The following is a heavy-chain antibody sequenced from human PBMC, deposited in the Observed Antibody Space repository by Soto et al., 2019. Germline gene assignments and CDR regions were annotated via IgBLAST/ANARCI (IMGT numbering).Heavy chain of an antibody. CDR2: ISAYNGNT. J-gene: IGHJ4*02. Sequence: QVQLVQSGAEVKKPGASVKVSCKASGYTFTSYGISWVRQAPGQGLEWMGWISAYNGNTNYAQKLQGRVTMTTDTATSTAYMELGRLGSDDTAVYYCAREKVDTAMFWFYFDYWGQGTLVTVSS. CDR3: AREKVDTAMFWFYFDY. CDR1: GYTFTSYG. D-gene: IGHD5-18*01. V-gene: IGHV1-18*01.